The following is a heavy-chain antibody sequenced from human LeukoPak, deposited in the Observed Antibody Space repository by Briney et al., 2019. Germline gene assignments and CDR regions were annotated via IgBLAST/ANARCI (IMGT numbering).Heavy chain of an antibody. Sequence: GGSLRLSCAASGFTSSSYWMSWVCQAPGKGLEWVANIKQDGSEKYYVDSVQGRFTISRDNATNLLYLQMDSMRAEDTAVYYCARDVCYDGSGYSAYYFDYWGQGTLGTVSS. CDR3: ARDVCYDGSGYSAYYFDY. CDR2: IKQDGSEK. D-gene: IGHD3-22*01. V-gene: IGHV3-7*05. J-gene: IGHJ4*02. CDR1: GFTSSSYW.